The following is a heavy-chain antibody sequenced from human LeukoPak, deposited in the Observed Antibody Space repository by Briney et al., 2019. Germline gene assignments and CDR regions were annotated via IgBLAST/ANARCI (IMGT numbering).Heavy chain of an antibody. J-gene: IGHJ4*02. CDR1: GYTLTELS. Sequence: ASVKVSCKVSGYTLTELSMHWVRQAPGKGLEWMGGFDPEDGETIYAQKFQGRVTMTEDTSTDTAYMELNSLRAEDTAVYYCARDARRYGDYEEYYFDYWGQGTLVTVSS. V-gene: IGHV1-24*01. D-gene: IGHD4-17*01. CDR2: FDPEDGET. CDR3: ARDARRYGDYEEYYFDY.